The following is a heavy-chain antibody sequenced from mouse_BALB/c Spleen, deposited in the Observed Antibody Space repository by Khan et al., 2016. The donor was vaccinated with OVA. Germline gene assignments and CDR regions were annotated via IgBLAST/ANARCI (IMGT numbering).Heavy chain of an antibody. J-gene: IGHJ4*01. CDR1: GYSFTSNYA. CDR2: ISYSGRT. CDR3: ARGNYYDYAMDY. D-gene: IGHD1-1*01. V-gene: IGHV3-2*02. Sequence: EVQLQESGPGLVKPSQSLSLTCTVSGYSFTSNYAWNWIRQFPGNKLWLVGYISYSGRTCYTPYLNSRVTITPDTSNNHFFLQLNSVTAEDTATCYCARGNYYDYAMDYWGQGTSGTVSA.